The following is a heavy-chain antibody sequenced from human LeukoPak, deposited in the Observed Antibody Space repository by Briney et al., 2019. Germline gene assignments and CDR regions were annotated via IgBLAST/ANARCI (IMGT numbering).Heavy chain of an antibody. CDR1: GGSISSYY. J-gene: IGHJ1*01. V-gene: IGHV4-59*08. Sequence: SETLSLTCTVSGGSISSYYWSWIRQPPGKGLEWIGYIYYSGSTNYNPSLKSRVTISVDTSKNQFSLKLSSVTAADTAVYYCARAGPLAVVPAAITWPEYFQHWGQGTLVTVSS. CDR3: ARAGPLAVVPAAITWPEYFQH. CDR2: IYYSGST. D-gene: IGHD2-2*02.